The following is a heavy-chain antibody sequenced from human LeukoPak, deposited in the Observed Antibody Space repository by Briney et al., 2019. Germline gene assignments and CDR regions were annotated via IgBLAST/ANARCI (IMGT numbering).Heavy chain of an antibody. Sequence: SETLSLTCTVSGGSISSYYWSWIRQPPGKGLEWIGYIYYSGSTNYNPSLKSRVTISVDTSKNQFSLKLSSVTAADTAVYYCAREGYYGSGSYYNGVYYGMDVWGQGTTVTVSS. CDR2: IYYSGST. J-gene: IGHJ6*02. CDR3: AREGYYGSGSYYNGVYYGMDV. CDR1: GGSISSYY. D-gene: IGHD3-10*01. V-gene: IGHV4-59*01.